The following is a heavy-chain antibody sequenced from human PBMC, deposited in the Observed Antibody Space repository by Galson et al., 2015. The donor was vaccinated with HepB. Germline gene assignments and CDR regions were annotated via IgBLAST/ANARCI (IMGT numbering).Heavy chain of an antibody. CDR3: ARGRRGSIFGVVIRSWFDP. V-gene: IGHV4-34*01. CDR1: RGSISPYY. D-gene: IGHD3-3*01. CDR2: INHSGDT. Sequence: ETLSLTCTVSRGSISPYYWSWIRQPPGKGLEWIGEINHSGDTKYNPSLKSRVTLSVDTSKNQFSLKVNSVTAADTAVYYCARGRRGSIFGVVIRSWFDPWGQGTLVTGSS. J-gene: IGHJ5*02.